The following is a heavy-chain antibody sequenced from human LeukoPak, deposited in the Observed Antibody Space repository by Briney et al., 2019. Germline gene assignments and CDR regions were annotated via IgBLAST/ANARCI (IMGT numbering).Heavy chain of an antibody. Sequence: GESQKISCKASGYSFTSYCIGWVRQIPGKGLEWMGIIYPGDSDTRYSPSFQGQVTISADKSISTAYLQWSSLKASDTAMYYCARHTRAERFGELLLSFSWFDPWGQGTLVTVSS. CDR3: ARHTRAERFGELLLSFSWFDP. CDR2: IYPGDSDT. V-gene: IGHV5-51*01. CDR1: GYSFTSYC. D-gene: IGHD3-10*01. J-gene: IGHJ5*02.